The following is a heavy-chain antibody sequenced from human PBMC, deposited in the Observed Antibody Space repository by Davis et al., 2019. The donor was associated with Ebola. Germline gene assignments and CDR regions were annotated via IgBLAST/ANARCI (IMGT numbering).Heavy chain of an antibody. Sequence: GGSLRLSCAASGFTFSSYWMSWVRQAPGKGLEWVAVISYDGSNKYYADSVKGRFTISRDNSKNTLYLQMNSLRGEDTAVYYCARDPIRGSLMPPGHYGMDVWGQGTTVTVSS. CDR2: ISYDGSNK. V-gene: IGHV3-30-3*01. CDR1: GFTFSSYW. D-gene: IGHD2-21*01. CDR3: ARDPIRGSLMPPGHYGMDV. J-gene: IGHJ6*02.